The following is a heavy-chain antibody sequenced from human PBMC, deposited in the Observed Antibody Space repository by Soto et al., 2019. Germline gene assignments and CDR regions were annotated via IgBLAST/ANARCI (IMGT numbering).Heavy chain of an antibody. CDR3: ARDRYRDGLDY. J-gene: IGHJ4*02. CDR2: LSHRGST. D-gene: IGHD2-2*02. CDR1: GVSIKSTHYY. V-gene: IGHV4-31*03. Sequence: QVQLQESGPGLVKPSQTLSLTCTVSGVSIKSTHYYWGWIRQLPGEGLVWIGHLSHRGSTSYNPSLKSRATILVDSSKRQFSLKLTSVTAADTAVYYCARDRYRDGLDYWGQGTLVTVSS.